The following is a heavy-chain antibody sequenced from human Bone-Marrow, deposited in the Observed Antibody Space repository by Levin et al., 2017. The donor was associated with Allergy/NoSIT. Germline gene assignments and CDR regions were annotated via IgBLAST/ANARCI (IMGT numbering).Heavy chain of an antibody. CDR2: IWYDGSNK. V-gene: IGHV3-33*01. J-gene: IGHJ4*02. CDR1: GFTFSSYG. CDR3: ARDFVSSGYYYVLGY. D-gene: IGHD3-22*01. Sequence: LSLTCAASGFTFSSYGMHWVRQAPGKGLEWVAVIWYDGSNKYYADSVKGRFTISRDNSKNTLYLQMNSLRADDTAVYYCARDFVSSGYYYVLGYWGQGTLVTVSS.